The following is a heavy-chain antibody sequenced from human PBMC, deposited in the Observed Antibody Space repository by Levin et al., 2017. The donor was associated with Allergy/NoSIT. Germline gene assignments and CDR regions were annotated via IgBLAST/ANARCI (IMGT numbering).Heavy chain of an antibody. D-gene: IGHD6-19*01. CDR3: ARDKIAVASYFDY. CDR1: GLTFSSYT. CDR2: MSYDGSNK. J-gene: IGHJ4*02. Sequence: GGSLRLSCAASGLTFSSYTIHWVRQAPGKGLEWVAVMSYDGSNKYYADSVKGRFTVSRDNSKNMVYLQMNSLRAEDTAVYFCARDKIAVASYFDYWGQGTRVTVSS. V-gene: IGHV3-30-3*01.